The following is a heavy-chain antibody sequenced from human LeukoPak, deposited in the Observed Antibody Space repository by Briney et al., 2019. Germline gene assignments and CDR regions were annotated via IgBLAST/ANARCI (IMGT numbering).Heavy chain of an antibody. CDR3: ARHDNAYSWSYPGAFDY. CDR1: GGSISSYY. Sequence: SETLPLTCTVSGGSISSYYWSWIRQPPGKGLEWIGYIYYSGSTNYNSSLKSRVTISVDTSKNQFSLKLSSVTAADTAVYYCARHDNAYSWSYPGAFDYWGQGTLVTVSS. D-gene: IGHD1-26*01. V-gene: IGHV4-59*08. CDR2: IYYSGST. J-gene: IGHJ4*02.